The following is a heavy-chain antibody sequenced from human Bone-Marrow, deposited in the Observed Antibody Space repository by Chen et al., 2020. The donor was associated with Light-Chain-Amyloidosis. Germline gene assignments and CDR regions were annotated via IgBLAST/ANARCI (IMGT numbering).Heavy chain of an antibody. CDR1: GFTISDYY. CDR2: VSGSGKTL. CDR3: VRGPRAPGMDV. V-gene: IGHV3-11*01. J-gene: IGHJ6*02. Sequence: QVDLVESGGNLVKPGGSLRLSCVVSGFTISDYYMTWIRQAPGKGLEWIASVSGSGKTLSHEDSLKGRFTISRDIAKNSLHLQMNNLRVEDSAVYYCVRGPRAPGMDVWGQGTTVIVS. D-gene: IGHD3-10*01.